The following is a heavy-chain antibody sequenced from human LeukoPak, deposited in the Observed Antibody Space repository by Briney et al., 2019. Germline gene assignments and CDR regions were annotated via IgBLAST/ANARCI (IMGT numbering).Heavy chain of an antibody. CDR2: ISNSGDST. V-gene: IGHV3-23*01. Sequence: GGSLRLSCAASGFTFISYAMNWVRQAPGEGLEWVAGISNSGDSTLYADSVKGRFTISRDNSKNTVYLQMNSLRAEDTAVYYCARGDGYYKRGRAFDYWGQGTMVTVSS. D-gene: IGHD5-24*01. CDR1: GFTFISYA. CDR3: ARGDGYYKRGRAFDY. J-gene: IGHJ4*02.